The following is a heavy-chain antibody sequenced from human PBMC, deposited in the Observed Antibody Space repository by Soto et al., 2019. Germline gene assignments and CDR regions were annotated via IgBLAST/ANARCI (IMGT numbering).Heavy chain of an antibody. CDR1: GGSISSGVCY. CDR3: AREKVMAAAGRGFDY. D-gene: IGHD6-13*01. Sequence: SATLSLTCTVSGGSISSGVCYWSWIRQHPGKGLEWIGYIYYSGSTYYNPSLKSRVTISVDTSKNQFSLKLSSVTAADTAVYYCAREKVMAAAGRGFDYWGQGTLVIVSS. CDR2: IYYSGST. V-gene: IGHV4-31*03. J-gene: IGHJ4*02.